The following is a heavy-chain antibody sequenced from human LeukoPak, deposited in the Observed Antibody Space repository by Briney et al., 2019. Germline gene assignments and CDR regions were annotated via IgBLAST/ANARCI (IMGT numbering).Heavy chain of an antibody. CDR3: AKDVRVGEYYGSGSYFDY. V-gene: IGHV3-23*01. CDR2: ISASGGST. D-gene: IGHD3-10*01. Sequence: PGGALRLSCAASGFTFSSYAVSWVRQAPGRGLEWGSIISASGGSTYYADSVKGRFTISRDKSKNYLQMNSLRGDDTAIYYCAKDVRVGEYYGSGSYFDYWGQGTLVTVSS. J-gene: IGHJ4*02. CDR1: GFTFSSYA.